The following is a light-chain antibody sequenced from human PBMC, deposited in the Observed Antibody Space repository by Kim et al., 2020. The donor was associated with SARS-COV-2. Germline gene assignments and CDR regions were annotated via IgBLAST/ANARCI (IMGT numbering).Light chain of an antibody. J-gene: IGLJ3*02. V-gene: IGLV1-44*01. Sequence: WVIMSCSGKTSSCGLNPLTWDRQVPGTAPKLLLHTSERRASGVPDRISGSISDTSASLTISGLQSEDEADYYCAVWDDSLNGRWVFGGGTKLTVL. CDR2: TSE. CDR3: AVWDDSLNGRWV. CDR1: TSSCGLNP.